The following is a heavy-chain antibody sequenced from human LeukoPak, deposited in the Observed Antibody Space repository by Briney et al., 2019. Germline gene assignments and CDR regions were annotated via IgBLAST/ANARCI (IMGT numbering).Heavy chain of an antibody. J-gene: IGHJ5*02. D-gene: IGHD3-10*01. CDR2: ISWNSGSI. CDR1: GFTFDDYA. CDR3: ARVGLWFGELLDT. V-gene: IGHV3-9*01. Sequence: QSGRSLRLSCAASGFTFDDYAMHWVRQAPGKGLEWVSGISWNSGSIGYADSVKGRFTTSRDNAKNSLYLQMNSLRAEDTALYHCARVGLWFGELLDTWGQGTLVTVSS.